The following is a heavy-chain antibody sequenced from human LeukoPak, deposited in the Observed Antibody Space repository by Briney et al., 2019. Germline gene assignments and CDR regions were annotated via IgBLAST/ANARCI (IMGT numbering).Heavy chain of an antibody. Sequence: GGSLRLSCAASGFTFSSYAMHWVRQAPGKGLEWVAVISYDGSNKYYADSEKGRFTISRDNSKNTLYLQMNSLRAEDTAVYYCARDWGVLRYFDWLSYFDYWGQGTLVTVSS. J-gene: IGHJ4*02. D-gene: IGHD3-9*01. V-gene: IGHV3-30-3*01. CDR3: ARDWGVLRYFDWLSYFDY. CDR2: ISYDGSNK. CDR1: GFTFSSYA.